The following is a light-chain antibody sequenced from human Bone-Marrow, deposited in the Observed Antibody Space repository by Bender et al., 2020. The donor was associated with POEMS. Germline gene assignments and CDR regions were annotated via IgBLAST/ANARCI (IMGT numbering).Light chain of an antibody. CDR1: SSDVGSYSV. CDR2: EGS. Sequence: QSALTQPASVSGSPGQSITISCTGTSSDVGSYSVVFWFQQHPDKAPKVIIYEGSKRPSGVSNRLSGSKSGNTASLTISGLQAEDEAEYYCCSYAGGYTYVFGTGTKVTVL. CDR3: CSYAGGYTYV. J-gene: IGLJ1*01. V-gene: IGLV2-23*01.